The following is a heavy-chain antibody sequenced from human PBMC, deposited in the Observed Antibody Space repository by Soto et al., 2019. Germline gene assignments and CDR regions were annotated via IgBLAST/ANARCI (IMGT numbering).Heavy chain of an antibody. V-gene: IGHV4-30-4*01. CDR2: IYYSGST. J-gene: IGHJ4*02. Sequence: QVQLQETGPGLVKPSQTLSLTYTVSGGSISSGDYYWGWIRQPPGKGLEWIGDIYYSGSTYYNPSHKCRVTISVDPSKNQFSLKMGPVTAGAKGVDYCARRWIQLEGTYYLDYWGRGTLVTVSS. CDR3: ARRWIQLEGTYYLDY. D-gene: IGHD5-18*01. CDR1: GGSISSGDYY.